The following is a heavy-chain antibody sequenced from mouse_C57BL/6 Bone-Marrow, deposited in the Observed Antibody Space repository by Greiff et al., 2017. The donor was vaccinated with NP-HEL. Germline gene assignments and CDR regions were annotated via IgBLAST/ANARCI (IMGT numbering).Heavy chain of an antibody. CDR3: ARHDGYAMDY. J-gene: IGHJ4*01. D-gene: IGHD2-3*01. V-gene: IGHV5-12*01. CDR2: ISNGGGST. Sequence: EVHLVESGGGLVQPGGSLKLSCAASGFTFSDYYMYWVRQTPEKRLEWVAYISNGGGSTYYPDTVKGRFTISRDNAKNPLYLQMSRLKSEDTSIYYCARHDGYAMDYWGQGTSVTVSS. CDR1: GFTFSDYY.